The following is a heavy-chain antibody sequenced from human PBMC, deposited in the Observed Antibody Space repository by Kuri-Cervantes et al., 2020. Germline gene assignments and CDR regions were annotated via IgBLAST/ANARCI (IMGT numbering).Heavy chain of an antibody. D-gene: IGHD6-25*01. V-gene: IGHV3-66*02. CDR2: IYSGGST. CDR1: GFTVSSNY. Sequence: GESLKISCAASGFTVSSNYMSWVRQAPGKGLEWVSVIYSGGSTYYADSVKGRFTISRDNSKNTLYLQMNSLRAEDTAVYYCARVGSYYFDYWGQGTLVTVAS. J-gene: IGHJ4*02. CDR3: ARVGSYYFDY.